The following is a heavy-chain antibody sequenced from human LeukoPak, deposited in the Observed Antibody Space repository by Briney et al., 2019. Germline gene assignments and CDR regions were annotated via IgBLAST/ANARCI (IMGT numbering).Heavy chain of an antibody. J-gene: IGHJ4*02. CDR2: INWDGGST. D-gene: IGHD5-18*01. Sequence: GGSLRLSCVASGFMFDDYNMHWVRQAPGKGLQWVTLINWDGGSTYYDASVKGRFTVSRDNSKNYLYLNSLRTEDTAFYYCATGDEDSPMNFYHWGQGTLVTVSS. CDR3: ATGDEDSPMNFYH. CDR1: GFMFDDYN. V-gene: IGHV3-43*01.